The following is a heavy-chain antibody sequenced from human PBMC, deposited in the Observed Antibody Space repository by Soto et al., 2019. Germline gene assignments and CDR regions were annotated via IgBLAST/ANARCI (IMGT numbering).Heavy chain of an antibody. V-gene: IGHV1-3*01. CDR2: INAGNGNT. Sequence: QVQLVQSGAEVKKPGASVKVSCKASGYTFTSYAMHWVRQAPGQRLEWMGWINAGNGNTKYSQKFQGRVTITRDTSARTAYMELSSLRSEDTAVYYCARNTVVVVAATAAYAFDIWGQGTMVTVSS. J-gene: IGHJ3*02. CDR1: GYTFTSYA. D-gene: IGHD2-15*01. CDR3: ARNTVVVVAATAAYAFDI.